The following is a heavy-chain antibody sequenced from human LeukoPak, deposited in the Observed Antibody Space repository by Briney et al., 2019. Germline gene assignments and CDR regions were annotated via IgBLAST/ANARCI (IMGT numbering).Heavy chain of an antibody. V-gene: IGHV3-48*03. Sequence: GGSLRLSCAASGFTFSSYEMNWVRQAPGKGLEWVSYISSSGSTIYYADSVKGRFTISRDNAKNSLYLQMNSLRAEDTAVYYCASPGIAADGGYWGQGTLVTVSS. CDR2: ISSSGSTI. D-gene: IGHD6-13*01. J-gene: IGHJ4*02. CDR3: ASPGIAADGGY. CDR1: GFTFSSYE.